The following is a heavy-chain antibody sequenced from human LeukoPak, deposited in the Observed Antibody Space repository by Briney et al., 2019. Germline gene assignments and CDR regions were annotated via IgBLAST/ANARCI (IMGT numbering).Heavy chain of an antibody. CDR3: ARSRLDYYYYGMDV. D-gene: IGHD6-25*01. Sequence: PXXSLRLSCAASGFTFSSYAMHWVRQAPGKGLEWAAVISYDGSNKYYADSVKGRFTISRDNSKNTLYLQMNSLRAEDTAVYYCARSRLDYYYYGMDVWGQGTTVTVSS. V-gene: IGHV3-30-3*01. CDR2: ISYDGSNK. CDR1: GFTFSSYA. J-gene: IGHJ6*02.